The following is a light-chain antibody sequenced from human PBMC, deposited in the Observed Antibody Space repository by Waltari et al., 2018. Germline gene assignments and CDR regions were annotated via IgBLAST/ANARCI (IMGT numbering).Light chain of an antibody. Sequence: EIVLTQSPATLSLSPGERATLSRRASQSVSNNLAWYQQKPGQAPRLLIYDVSSRATGIPARISARGAGTDFTLTINSLEPEDSAVYYCQQRTSWPPGLSFGGGTKVEIK. CDR1: QSVSNN. CDR2: DVS. V-gene: IGKV3-11*01. CDR3: QQRTSWPPGLS. J-gene: IGKJ4*01.